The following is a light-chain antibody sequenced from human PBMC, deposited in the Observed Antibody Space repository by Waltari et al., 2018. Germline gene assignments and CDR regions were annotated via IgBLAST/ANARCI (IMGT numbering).Light chain of an antibody. J-gene: IGLJ2*01. V-gene: IGLV2-14*03. CDR3: CSQSSNNGVI. CDR2: DGS. CDR1: SRDVGGDDS. Sequence: QSALTQPASVSGSPGQSITVSCTGSSRDVGGDDSVSWYQDLPGQAPKVIIYDGSSRPSGVADRFSGSTSGNTASLTISGLQAEDEANYYCCSQSSNNGVIFGGGTKVTVL.